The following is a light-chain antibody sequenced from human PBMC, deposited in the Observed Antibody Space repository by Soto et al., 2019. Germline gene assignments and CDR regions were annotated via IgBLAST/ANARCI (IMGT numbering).Light chain of an antibody. V-gene: IGKV3-15*01. CDR2: DAS. Sequence: EIVMTQSPATLSVSPWERATLSCRASHSVSSNLAWYLQKPGQAPRLLIYDASTRATGIPARFSGSGSGTEFTLTISSLQSEDFAVYYCQQRSNWLFGPGTKVDIK. CDR1: HSVSSN. J-gene: IGKJ3*01. CDR3: QQRSNWL.